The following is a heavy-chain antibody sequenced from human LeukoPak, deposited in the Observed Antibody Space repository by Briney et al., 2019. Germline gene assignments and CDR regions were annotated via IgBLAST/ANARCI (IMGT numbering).Heavy chain of an antibody. CDR1: GYTFTSCD. CDR2: MNPNSGNT. CDR3: ARGRYEGSSLTSYYYYMDV. D-gene: IGHD6-6*01. J-gene: IGHJ6*03. V-gene: IGHV1-8*01. Sequence: GASVEVSCKASGYTFTSCDINWVRQATGQGLEWMGWMNPNSGNTGYAQKFQGRMTMTTNTSISTAYMELSSLRSEDTAVYYCARGRYEGSSLTSYYYYMDVWGTGTTVTVSS.